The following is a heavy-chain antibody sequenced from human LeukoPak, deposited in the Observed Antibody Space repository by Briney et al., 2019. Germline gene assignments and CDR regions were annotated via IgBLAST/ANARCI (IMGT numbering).Heavy chain of an antibody. V-gene: IGHV4-39*01. Sequence: SETLSLTCTVSGGSISSSSYYWGWIRQPPGKGLEWIGSIYYSGNTYYNPSLKSRVTISVDTSKNQFSLKLSSVTAADTAVYYCARLSTAATEVFGYWGQGTLVTVSS. CDR2: IYYSGNT. J-gene: IGHJ4*02. D-gene: IGHD2-15*01. CDR1: GGSISSSSYY. CDR3: ARLSTAATEVFGY.